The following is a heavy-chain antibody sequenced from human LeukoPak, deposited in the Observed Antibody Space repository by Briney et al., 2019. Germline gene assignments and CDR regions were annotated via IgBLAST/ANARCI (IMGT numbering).Heavy chain of an antibody. CDR2: INPNSGGT. D-gene: IGHD3-10*01. V-gene: IGHV1-2*02. J-gene: IGHJ5*02. Sequence: GASVKVSCKASGYTFTDYYMHWVRQAPGQGLEWMGWINPNSGGTNYAQNFQGRVTMTRDTSISTAYMELSRLRSDDTAVYYCARDRITMVRGANGSWFDPWGQGTLVTVSS. CDR1: GYTFTDYY. CDR3: ARDRITMVRGANGSWFDP.